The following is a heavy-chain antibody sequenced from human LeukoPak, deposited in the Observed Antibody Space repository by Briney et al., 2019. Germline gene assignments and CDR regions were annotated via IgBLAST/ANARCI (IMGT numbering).Heavy chain of an antibody. CDR1: GYTFTSYA. D-gene: IGHD5-12*01. CDR3: AREHSGYDYDAFDV. Sequence: ASVKVSCKASGYTFTSYAINWVRQAPGQGLEWMGWISTKTGNPTYAQGFIGRSVFSLDTSVSTAYLQISSLKAEDTAVYYCAREHSGYDYDAFDVWGQGTMVTVSS. J-gene: IGHJ3*01. CDR2: ISTKTGNP. V-gene: IGHV7-4-1*02.